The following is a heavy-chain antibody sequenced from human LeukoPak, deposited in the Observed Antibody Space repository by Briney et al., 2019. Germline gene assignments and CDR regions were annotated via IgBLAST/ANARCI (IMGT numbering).Heavy chain of an antibody. J-gene: IGHJ6*03. V-gene: IGHV4-59*10. D-gene: IGHD3-10*01. CDR2: IYTSGST. CDR3: ARVGPVDYYGSGSYYLGYMDV. Sequence: PSETLSLTCAVYGGSFSGYYWSWIRQPAGKGLEWIGRIYTSGSTNYNPSLKSRVTMSVDTSKNQFSLKLSSVTAADTAVYYCARVGPVDYYGSGSYYLGYMDVWGKGTTVTVSS. CDR1: GGSFSGYY.